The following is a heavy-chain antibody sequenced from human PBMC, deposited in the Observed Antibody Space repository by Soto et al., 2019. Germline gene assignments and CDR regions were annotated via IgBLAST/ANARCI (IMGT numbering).Heavy chain of an antibody. V-gene: IGHV1-2*02. CDR3: ARGGGVGVAGSAAFDM. CDR1: GYPVTAYY. Sequence: QLHLVQSGAVVKKPGASVTVSCSASGYPVTAYYMHWVRQAPGRGLEWMGGINPATGAAKYTQTFQGRVTMTRDTSTSTVVMELSGLTSGDTAGFYCARGGGVGVAGSAAFDMWGQGTLVTVSS. J-gene: IGHJ3*02. D-gene: IGHD3-3*01. CDR2: INPATGAA.